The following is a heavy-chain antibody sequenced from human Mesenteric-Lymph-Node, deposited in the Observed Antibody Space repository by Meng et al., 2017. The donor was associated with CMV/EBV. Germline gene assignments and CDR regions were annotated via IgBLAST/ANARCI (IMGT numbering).Heavy chain of an antibody. J-gene: IGHJ4*02. CDR1: GGSFSGYY. V-gene: IGHV4-34*01. CDR2: INHSGST. Sequence: GSLRLSCAVYGGSFSGYYWSWIRQPPGKGLEWIGEINHSGSTNYNPSLKSRVTISVDTSKNQFSLKLSSVTAADTAVYYCARDPYWGQGTLVTVSS. CDR3: ARDPY.